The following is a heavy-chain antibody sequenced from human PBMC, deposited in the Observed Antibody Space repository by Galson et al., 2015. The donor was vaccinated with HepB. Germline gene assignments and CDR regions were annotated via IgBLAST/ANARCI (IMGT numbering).Heavy chain of an antibody. J-gene: IGHJ5*02. CDR3: VRDNNWNLDP. D-gene: IGHD1-1*01. Sequence: SLRLSCAASGFTFSSHGYHWVRQAPGKGLEWVAVIWYDGSRNYYVDSVKGRFTISRDNSKNTLYLQMNSLRVEDTAVYFCVRDNNWNLDPWGQGILVTVSS. CDR2: IWYDGSRN. V-gene: IGHV3-33*01. CDR1: GFTFSSHG.